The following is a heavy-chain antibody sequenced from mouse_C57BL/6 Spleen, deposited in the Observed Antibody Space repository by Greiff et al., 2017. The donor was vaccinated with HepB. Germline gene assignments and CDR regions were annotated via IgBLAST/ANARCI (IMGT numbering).Heavy chain of an antibody. CDR2: IYPGDGDT. V-gene: IGHV1-80*01. CDR3: ARSEQLRLGDY. CDR1: GYAFSSYW. D-gene: IGHD3-2*02. Sequence: QVQLQQSGAELVKPGASVKISCKASGYAFSSYWMNWVKQRPGKGLEWIGQIYPGDGDTNYNGKFKGKATLTADKSSSTAYMQLSSLPSEDSAVYLCARSEQLRLGDYWGQGTTLTVSS. J-gene: IGHJ2*01.